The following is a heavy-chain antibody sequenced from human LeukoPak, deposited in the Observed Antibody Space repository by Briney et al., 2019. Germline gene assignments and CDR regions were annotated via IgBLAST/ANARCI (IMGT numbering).Heavy chain of an antibody. CDR1: GLTFGNYG. D-gene: IGHD1-1*01. CDR2: ITISSSII. V-gene: IGHV3-21*04. J-gene: IGHJ4*02. CDR3: ARWTSKFDF. Sequence: PGGSLRLSCEASGLTFGNYGMNWVRQAPGKGLEWVSSITISSSIIYYADSVKCRFTISRDNAKNSLYLQMSSLRAEDTAVYYCARWTSKFDFWGQGTLVTVSS.